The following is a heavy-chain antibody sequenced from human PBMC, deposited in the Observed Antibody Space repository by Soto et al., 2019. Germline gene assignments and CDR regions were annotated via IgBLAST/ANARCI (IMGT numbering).Heavy chain of an antibody. CDR2: IYYSGST. D-gene: IGHD4-17*01. CDR3: ARHSPRGYGDYNWFDP. Sequence: QLQLQESGPGLVKPSETLSLTCTVSGGSISSSSYYWGWIRQPPGKGLEWIGSIYYSGSTYYNPSLKSRVTISVDTSKNQFSLKLSSVTAADTAVYYCARHSPRGYGDYNWFDPWGQGTLVTVSS. V-gene: IGHV4-39*01. J-gene: IGHJ5*02. CDR1: GGSISSSSYY.